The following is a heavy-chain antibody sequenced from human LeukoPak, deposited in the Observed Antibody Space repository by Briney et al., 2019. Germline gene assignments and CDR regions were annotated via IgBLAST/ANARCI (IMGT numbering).Heavy chain of an antibody. D-gene: IGHD6-6*01. Sequence: PSETLSLTCAVYGGSFSGYYWRWIRQPPGKGLEWVGEINHSGSTNYNPSLKSRVTISVDTYKNQFSLKLSSVTAADTAVYYCARKRPAWGSSKYYFDYWGQRTLVTVSS. J-gene: IGHJ4*02. V-gene: IGHV4-34*01. CDR3: ARKRPAWGSSKYYFDY. CDR1: GGSFSGYY. CDR2: INHSGST.